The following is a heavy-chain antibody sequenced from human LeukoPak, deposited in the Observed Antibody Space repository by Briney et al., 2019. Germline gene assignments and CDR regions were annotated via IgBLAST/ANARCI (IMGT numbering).Heavy chain of an antibody. Sequence: GGSLRLSCAASGFTFSDYYMSWIRQAPGKGLEWVSYISSSGSTIYYADPVKGRFTISRDNAKNSLYLQMNSLRAEDTAVYYCARVNYYDSSGYYPIDYWGQGTLVTVSS. CDR1: GFTFSDYY. CDR2: ISSSGSTI. V-gene: IGHV3-11*04. J-gene: IGHJ4*02. D-gene: IGHD3-22*01. CDR3: ARVNYYDSSGYYPIDY.